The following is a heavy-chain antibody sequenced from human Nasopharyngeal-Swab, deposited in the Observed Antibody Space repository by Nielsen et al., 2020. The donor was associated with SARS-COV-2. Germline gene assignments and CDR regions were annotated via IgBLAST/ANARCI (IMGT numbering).Heavy chain of an antibody. CDR3: TRDIGGQYGF. V-gene: IGHV3-74*01. Sequence: GESLKISCAASGFVFSTYWMHWVRQSPGKGLVRVSAISTDGTIAYYADSVKGRFTISRDNAKNTLYLQMNSLRGDDTAVYYCTRDIGGQYGFWGQGNLVTVSS. CDR1: GFVFSTYW. CDR2: ISTDGTIA. D-gene: IGHD4-11*01. J-gene: IGHJ4*02.